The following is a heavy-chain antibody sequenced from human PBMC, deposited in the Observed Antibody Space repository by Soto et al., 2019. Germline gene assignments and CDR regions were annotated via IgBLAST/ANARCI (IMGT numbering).Heavy chain of an antibody. CDR1: GFTFSSYG. J-gene: IGHJ6*02. Sequence: QVPLVESGGGVVQPGRSLRLSCAASGFTFSSYGMHWVRQAPGKGLEWVAVISYAGSNKYYADSVKGRFTISRDTSKNSLYLKMNSLGAEDTAVYYCAKERALGAAAQDYYYGMDVWGQGTTVIVSS. V-gene: IGHV3-30*18. CDR3: AKERALGAAAQDYYYGMDV. CDR2: ISYAGSNK. D-gene: IGHD6-13*01.